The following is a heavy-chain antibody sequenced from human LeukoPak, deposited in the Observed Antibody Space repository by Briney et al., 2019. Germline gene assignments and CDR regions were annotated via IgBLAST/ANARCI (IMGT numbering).Heavy chain of an antibody. D-gene: IGHD3-22*01. CDR2: INPNSGGT. J-gene: IGHJ5*02. CDR1: GYTFTGYY. Sequence: ASVKVSCKASGYTFTGYYMHWVRQAPGQGLEWMGWINPNSGGTSYAQKFQGRVTMTRDTSISTAYMELSRLRSDDTAVYYCARDYYDSSGQRWFDPWGQGTLVTVSS. CDR3: ARDYYDSSGQRWFDP. V-gene: IGHV1-2*02.